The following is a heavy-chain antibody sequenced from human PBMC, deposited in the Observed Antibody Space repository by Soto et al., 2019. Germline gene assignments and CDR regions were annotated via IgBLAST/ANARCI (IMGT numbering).Heavy chain of an antibody. J-gene: IGHJ6*02. CDR3: ERSNNTGYYYYGMDV. CDR1: GYSFTSYW. V-gene: IGHV5-10-1*01. CDR2: IDPSDSYT. Sequence: GESLKISCKGSGYSFTSYWISWVRQMPGKGLEWMGRIDPSDSYTNYSPSFQGHVTISADKSISTAYLQWSSLKASDTAMYYCERSNNTGYYYYGMDVWGQGTTVTV. D-gene: IGHD4-4*01.